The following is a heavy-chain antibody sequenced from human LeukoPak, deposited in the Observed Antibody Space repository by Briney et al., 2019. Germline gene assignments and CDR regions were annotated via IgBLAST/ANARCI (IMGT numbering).Heavy chain of an antibody. CDR1: GGSISSSNC. V-gene: IGHV4-4*02. CDR2: IYHSGST. Sequence: SGTLSLTCAVSGGSISSSNCWSWVRQPPGKGLEWIGQIYHSGSTTYNPSLKSRVTISVDKSKNQFSLKLNSVTAADTAVYYCARDSGTSGEVKFDPWGQGALVTVSS. CDR3: ARDSGTSGEVKFDP. J-gene: IGHJ5*02. D-gene: IGHD3-10*01.